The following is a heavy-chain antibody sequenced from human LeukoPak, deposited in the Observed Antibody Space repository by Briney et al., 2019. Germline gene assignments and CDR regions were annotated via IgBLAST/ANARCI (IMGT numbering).Heavy chain of an antibody. CDR3: ARGATMVRGVIFDY. D-gene: IGHD3-10*01. CDR1: GGSFSGYY. V-gene: IGHV4-34*01. Sequence: SETLSLTCAVYGGSFSGYYWSWIRQPPGKGLEWIGEINHSGSTNYNPPLKSRVTISVDTSKNQFPLKLSSVTAADTAVYYCARGATMVRGVIFDYWGQGTLVTVSS. CDR2: INHSGST. J-gene: IGHJ4*02.